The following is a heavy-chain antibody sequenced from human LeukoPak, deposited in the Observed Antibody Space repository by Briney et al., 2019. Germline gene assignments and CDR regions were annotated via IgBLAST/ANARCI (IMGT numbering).Heavy chain of an antibody. CDR1: GGSISSYY. J-gene: IGHJ4*02. D-gene: IGHD3-22*01. Sequence: PSETLSLTCTVSGGSISSYYWSWIRQPPGKGLEWIGYIYYSGSTNYNPSLKGRVTISVDTSKNQFSLKLSSVTAADTAVYYCARHRSLNYYDSSGQYGYYFDYWGQGTLVTVSS. CDR3: ARHRSLNYYDSSGQYGYYFDY. CDR2: IYYSGST. V-gene: IGHV4-59*08.